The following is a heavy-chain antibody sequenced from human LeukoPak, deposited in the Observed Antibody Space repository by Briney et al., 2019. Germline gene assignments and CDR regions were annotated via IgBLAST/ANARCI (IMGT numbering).Heavy chain of an antibody. CDR1: GFAFSTYW. CDR3: TTGAKGTAMKN. J-gene: IGHJ4*02. V-gene: IGHV3-74*01. CDR2: ISPDGRDT. Sequence: GGSLRLSCAASGFAFSTYWMHWVRQAPGKGPVWVSRISPDGRDTIYADSVKGRFTMSRDNDKNTLSLQMNSLKTEDTAVYYCTTGAKGTAMKNWGQGTLVTVSS. D-gene: IGHD5-18*01.